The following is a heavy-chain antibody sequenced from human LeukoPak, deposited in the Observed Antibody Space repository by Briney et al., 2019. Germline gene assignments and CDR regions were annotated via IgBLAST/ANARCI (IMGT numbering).Heavy chain of an antibody. V-gene: IGHV3-53*01. D-gene: IGHD2-2*01. CDR2: IYSGGST. J-gene: IGHJ6*02. CDR1: GFTVSSNY. CDR3: ARDRVLGYCSSTSCPFYYYYGMDV. Sequence: GGSLGLSCAASGFTVSSNYMSWVRQAPGKGLEWVSVIYSGGSTYYADSVKGRFTISRDNSKNTLYLQMNSLRAEDTAVYYCARDRVLGYCSSTSCPFYYYYGMDVWGQGTTVTVSS.